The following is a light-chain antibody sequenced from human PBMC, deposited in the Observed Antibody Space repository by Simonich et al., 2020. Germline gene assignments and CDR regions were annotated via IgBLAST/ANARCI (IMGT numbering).Light chain of an antibody. CDR2: EVS. CDR3: MQSIQLPYT. Sequence: DIVLTQTQLSLSVPPGQPASISCKSSQGPRIRVGKTYLYWYLQKPGQSPQLLIYEVSNRFSGVPDRFSGSGSGTDFTLKISRVEAEDVGVYYCMQSIQLPYTFGQGTKLEIK. J-gene: IGKJ2*01. CDR1: QGPRIRVGKTY. V-gene: IGKV2D-29*02.